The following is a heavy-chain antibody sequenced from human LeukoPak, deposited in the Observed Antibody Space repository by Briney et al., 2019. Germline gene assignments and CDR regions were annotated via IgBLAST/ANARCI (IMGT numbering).Heavy chain of an antibody. V-gene: IGHV3-7*01. CDR1: GFTFSSYA. CDR3: ARYHRMLTNYYDSSGYYPNYYYGMDV. Sequence: GGSLRLSCAASGFTFSSYAMSWLRQAPGKGLEWVAHITQDGSEKYYVDSVKGRFNISRDNAKNSLYLQMNSLRAEDTAVYYCARYHRMLTNYYDSSGYYPNYYYGMDVWDQGTTVTVSS. D-gene: IGHD3-22*01. CDR2: ITQDGSEK. J-gene: IGHJ6*02.